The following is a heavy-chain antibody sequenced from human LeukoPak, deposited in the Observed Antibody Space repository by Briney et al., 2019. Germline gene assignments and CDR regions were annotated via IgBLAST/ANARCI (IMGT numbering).Heavy chain of an antibody. J-gene: IGHJ4*02. D-gene: IGHD3-9*01. V-gene: IGHV4-4*07. CDR1: GGSITGYD. Sequence: SETLSLTCTVSGGSITGYDWSWVRQPAGKGLEWIGRIYTSGSTNYNPSLKSRVTISVDTSKNQSSLKLSSVTAAETAVYYCASGLRYFDLYYWGQGTLVTVSS. CDR2: IYTSGST. CDR3: ASGLRYFDLYY.